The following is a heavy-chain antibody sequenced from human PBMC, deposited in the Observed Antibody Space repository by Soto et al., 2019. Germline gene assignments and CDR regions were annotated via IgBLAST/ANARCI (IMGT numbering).Heavy chain of an antibody. CDR3: ARGISMKCWVQRDALDKYHQDA. CDR1: GGTFSDCY. D-gene: IGHD3-22*01. J-gene: IGHJ5*02. V-gene: IGHV4-34*01. Sequence: PSETLSLTCAFYGGTFSDCYWSWIRQPPGKGLEWIGEVNHRGSTNYNPSLKSRVTVSADTSKNQFSLKLRSVTAADTAVYYCARGISMKCWVQRDALDKYHQDACARGSLVTV. CDR2: VNHRGST.